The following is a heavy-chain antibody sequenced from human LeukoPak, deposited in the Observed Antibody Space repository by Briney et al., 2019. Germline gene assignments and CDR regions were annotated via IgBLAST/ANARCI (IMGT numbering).Heavy chain of an antibody. V-gene: IGHV3-30*18. CDR3: AKGTLWENNFDY. J-gene: IGHJ4*02. CDR1: GFTFSSYG. Sequence: GGSLRLSCAASGFTFSSYGMHWVRQAPGKGLEWVAVISYDGSNKYYADSVKGRFTISRDNSKNTPYLQMNSLRAEDTAVYYCAKGTLWENNFDYWGQGTLVTVSS. CDR2: ISYDGSNK. D-gene: IGHD1-1*01.